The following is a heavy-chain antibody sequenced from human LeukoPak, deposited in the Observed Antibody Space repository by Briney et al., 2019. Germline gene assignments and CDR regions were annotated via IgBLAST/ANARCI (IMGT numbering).Heavy chain of an antibody. J-gene: IGHJ4*02. CDR1: GFTFSSYG. D-gene: IGHD3-9*01. CDR2: IRYDGSNK. CDR3: AKDRAANQLYYDILTGYTSRGYFDY. Sequence: GGSLRLSCAASGFTFSSYGMHWVRQAPGKGLEWVAFIRYDGSNKYYADSVKGRFTISRDNSKNTLYLQMNSLRAEDTAVYYCAKDRAANQLYYDILTGYTSRGYFDYWGQGTLVTVSS. V-gene: IGHV3-30*02.